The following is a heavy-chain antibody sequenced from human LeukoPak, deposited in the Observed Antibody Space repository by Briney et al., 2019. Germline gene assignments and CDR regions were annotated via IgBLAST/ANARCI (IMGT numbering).Heavy chain of an antibody. J-gene: IGHJ4*02. CDR3: ARDRNSITFGGVIVGIFNY. Sequence: ASVKVSCKASGYTFTGYYMHWVRQAPGQGLEWMGWINPNSGGTNYAQKFQGRVTMTTDTSTSTAYMELRSLRSDDTAVYYCARDRNSITFGGVIVGIFNYWGQGTLVTVSS. D-gene: IGHD3-16*02. V-gene: IGHV1-2*02. CDR1: GYTFTGYY. CDR2: INPNSGGT.